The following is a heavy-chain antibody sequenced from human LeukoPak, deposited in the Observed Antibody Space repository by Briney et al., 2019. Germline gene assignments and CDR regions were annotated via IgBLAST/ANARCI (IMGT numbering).Heavy chain of an antibody. CDR2: IYTGGST. CDR3: ARWRHY. V-gene: IGHV3-53*01. CDR1: GFTVSANY. J-gene: IGHJ4*02. Sequence: PGGSLRLSCAASGFTVSANYMNWVRQAQGKGLEWVSVIYTGGSTYYADSVKGRFTISRDDSKNTLYLQMNSLRPEDTAVYYCARWRHYWGQGTLVTVSS. D-gene: IGHD3-3*01.